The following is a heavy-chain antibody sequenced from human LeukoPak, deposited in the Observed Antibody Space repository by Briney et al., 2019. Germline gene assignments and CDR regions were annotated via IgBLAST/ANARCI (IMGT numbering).Heavy chain of an antibody. J-gene: IGHJ4*02. CDR2: ISSGGSTI. CDR3: ARAGTRIVGAFISD. CDR1: GFTFSDDY. D-gene: IGHD1-26*01. Sequence: PGGSLRLSYAASGFTFSDDYMSWIRQAPGKGLEWVSYISSGGSTIYYGDSVKGRFTISRDNAKNSLYLQMNSLSAEDTAVYYCARAGTRIVGAFISDWGQGTLVTVSS. V-gene: IGHV3-11*04.